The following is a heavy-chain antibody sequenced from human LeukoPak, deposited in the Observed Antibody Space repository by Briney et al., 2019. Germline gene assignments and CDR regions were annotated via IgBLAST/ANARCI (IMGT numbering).Heavy chain of an antibody. Sequence: GRSLRLSCAASGFTFSSYAMHWVRQAPGKGLEWVAVISYDGSNKYYADSVKGRFTISRDNSKNTLYLQMNSLRAEDTAVYYCASHSRGWYYWGQGTLVTVSS. CDR2: ISYDGSNK. V-gene: IGHV3-30*04. CDR1: GFTFSSYA. CDR3: ASHSRGWYY. D-gene: IGHD6-19*01. J-gene: IGHJ4*02.